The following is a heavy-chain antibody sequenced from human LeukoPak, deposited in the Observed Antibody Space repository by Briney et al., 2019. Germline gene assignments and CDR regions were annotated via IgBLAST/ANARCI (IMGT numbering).Heavy chain of an antibody. CDR2: IYHSGST. CDR1: GFTFSNYW. J-gene: IGHJ4*02. Sequence: LRLSCEGSGFTFSNYWMGWIRQPPGKGLEWIGYIYHSGSTYYNPSLKSRVTISVGTSKNQFSLKLSSVTAADTAVYYCTRETGSGYGLGYWGQGTLVTVFS. CDR3: TRETGSGYGLGY. D-gene: IGHD3-22*01. V-gene: IGHV4-28*03.